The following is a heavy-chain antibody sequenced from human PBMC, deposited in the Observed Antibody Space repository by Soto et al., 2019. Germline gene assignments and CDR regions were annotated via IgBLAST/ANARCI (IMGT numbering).Heavy chain of an antibody. J-gene: IGHJ3*02. CDR2: ISYDGNHK. D-gene: IGHD4-17*01. Sequence: GGSLRLSCVASGFSFSSHAMHWVRQAPGKGLEWMAFISYDGNHKGYADSVKGRFTISRDNSKSTLFLQLNSLRAEDTAVYYCVAEYGSKDFDNWGQGTMGTV. V-gene: IGHV3-30-3*01. CDR3: VAEYGSKDFDN. CDR1: GFSFSSHA.